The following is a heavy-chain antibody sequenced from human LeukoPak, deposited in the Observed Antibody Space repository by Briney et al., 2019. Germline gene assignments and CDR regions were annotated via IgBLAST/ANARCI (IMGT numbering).Heavy chain of an antibody. CDR1: GGSIRYYY. D-gene: IGHD2-15*01. Sequence: SETLGLTCTVSGGSIRYYYWSWIRQSPGKGLEWIVDIYYNGITNYNPSLKSRGTLSLDMSKNQFSLKMSSVTAADTAVYYCARKGGLFDYWGQGRLVTVSS. V-gene: IGHV4-59*01. CDR3: ARKGGLFDY. J-gene: IGHJ4*02. CDR2: IYYNGIT.